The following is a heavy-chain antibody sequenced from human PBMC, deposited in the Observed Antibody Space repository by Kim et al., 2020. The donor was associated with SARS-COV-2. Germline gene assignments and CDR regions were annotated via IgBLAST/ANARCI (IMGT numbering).Heavy chain of an antibody. Sequence: GGSLRLSCAASGFTFSSYSMNWVRQAPGKGLEWVSSISSSSSYIYYADSVKGRFTISRDNAKNSLYLQMNSLRAEDTAVYYCARDHLLSPPKYYYYGMDVWGQGTTVTVSS. V-gene: IGHV3-21*01. D-gene: IGHD1-26*01. J-gene: IGHJ6*02. CDR3: ARDHLLSPPKYYYYGMDV. CDR1: GFTFSSYS. CDR2: ISSSSSYI.